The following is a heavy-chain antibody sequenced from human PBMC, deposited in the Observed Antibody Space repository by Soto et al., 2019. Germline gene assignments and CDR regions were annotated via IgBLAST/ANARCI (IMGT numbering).Heavy chain of an antibody. CDR3: ARIRGYWYGLDV. J-gene: IGHJ6*02. CDR2: ITGTGGNT. Sequence: EVQLLESGGGLVQPGGSLRLSCAASGFPLSTYGMTWVRQAPGKGLEWVSAITGTGGNTYYVDSVKGQFTSSRDNSKNMLYLQVNSLRVEDTAVYYCARIRGYWYGLDVWGQGTTVTVS. CDR1: GFPLSTYG. V-gene: IGHV3-23*01.